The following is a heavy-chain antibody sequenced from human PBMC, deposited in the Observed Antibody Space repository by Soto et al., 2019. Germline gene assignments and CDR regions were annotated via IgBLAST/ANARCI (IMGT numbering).Heavy chain of an antibody. CDR3: ARRDRSGFSYWLDT. CDR1: GGSISSGDYY. CDR2: IYFSGTT. Sequence: TLSLTCTVSGGSISSGDYYWSWVRQHPGKGLEWIGTIYFSGTTYYNPSLKSRVTISVDTSKSQFSLKLSSVTAADTAVYYCARRDRSGFSYWLDTWGQGTLVTV. V-gene: IGHV4-31*03. J-gene: IGHJ5*02. D-gene: IGHD3-22*01.